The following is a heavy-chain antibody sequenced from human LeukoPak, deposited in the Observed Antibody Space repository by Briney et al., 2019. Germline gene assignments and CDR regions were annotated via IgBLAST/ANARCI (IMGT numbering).Heavy chain of an antibody. CDR2: INPKSGDS. CDR3: ARGDTATFDY. J-gene: IGHJ4*02. Sequence: GASVKVSCKASGYTFNYYYLHWVRQAPGQGLEWIGWINPKSGDSNHAQKFQDRVTMTGDTSISTAYMELSSLRSNDTAVYYCARGDTATFDYWGQGTLVIVSS. V-gene: IGHV1-2*02. D-gene: IGHD5-18*01. CDR1: GYTFNYYY.